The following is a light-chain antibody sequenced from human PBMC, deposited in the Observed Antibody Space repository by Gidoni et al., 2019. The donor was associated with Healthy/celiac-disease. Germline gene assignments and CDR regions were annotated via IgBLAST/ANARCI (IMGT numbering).Light chain of an antibody. CDR3: NSWDSSGNHRV. CDR2: GKN. V-gene: IGLV3-19*02. J-gene: IGLJ3*02. CDR1: SLSSYY. Sequence: SSELTQDPAVSVALGQTVRITCQGDSLSSYYASWYQQKPGQAPVRVIYGKNNRTSGIPDRFSGSSSGNTASLTITGAQAEDEADYYCNSWDSSGNHRVFGGGTKLTVL.